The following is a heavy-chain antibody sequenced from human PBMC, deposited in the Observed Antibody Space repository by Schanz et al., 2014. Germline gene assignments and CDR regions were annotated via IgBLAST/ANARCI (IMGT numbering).Heavy chain of an antibody. J-gene: IGHJ3*01. V-gene: IGHV3-23*03. CDR2: LYIRST. D-gene: IGHD5-12*01. CDR1: GFTFGDYA. Sequence: EVQLVESGGGLVQPGRSLRLSCTASGFTFGDYAMSWVRQAPGKGLECVSILYIRSTYYADSVKGRFTISRDNSKNMVFLQMNSLRVEDTAIYYCARDEGKDGYNLAFDVWGQGTTVTVS. CDR3: ARDEGKDGYNLAFDV.